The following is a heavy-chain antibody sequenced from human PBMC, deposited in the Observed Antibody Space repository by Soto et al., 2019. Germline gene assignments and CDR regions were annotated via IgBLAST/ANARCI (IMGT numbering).Heavy chain of an antibody. Sequence: QVQLQESGPGLVKPSETLSLTCTVSGGSISSYYWSWIRQPAGKGLEWIGRIYYSGSTYYNPSLKSRVTISVDTSKNQFSLKLSSVTAADTAVYYCASGFTVTTVGVWFDPWGQGTLVTVSS. CDR1: GGSISSYY. CDR3: ASGFTVTTVGVWFDP. D-gene: IGHD4-17*01. J-gene: IGHJ5*02. V-gene: IGHV4-59*05. CDR2: IYYSGST.